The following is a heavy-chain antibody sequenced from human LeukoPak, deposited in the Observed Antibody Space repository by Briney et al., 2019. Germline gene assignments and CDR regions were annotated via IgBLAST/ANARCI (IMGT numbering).Heavy chain of an antibody. CDR1: GFTFSSYA. D-gene: IGHD5-24*01. J-gene: IGHJ4*02. V-gene: IGHV3-23*01. CDR3: ARDPGDGYNLSAYFDY. CDR2: ISSSGGST. Sequence: GGSLRLSCAASGFTFSSYAMSWVRQAPGKGLEWVSAISSSGGSTYYADSVKGRFTISRDNSKNTLYLQMNSLRAEDTAVYYCARDPGDGYNLSAYFDYWGQGTLVTVSS.